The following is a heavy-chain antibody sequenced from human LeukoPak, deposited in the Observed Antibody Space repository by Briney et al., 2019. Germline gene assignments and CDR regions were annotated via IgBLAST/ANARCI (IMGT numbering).Heavy chain of an antibody. J-gene: IGHJ4*02. Sequence: PSDTLSLTCAVSGYSITSSSWWGWIRQPPGKGLEWIGYIYHSGTTYYNPSLQSRVTISVDTSKNQFSLKLSSVTAADTAVYYCARSRDRNSYYFDYWGQGTLVTVSS. CDR3: ARSRDRNSYYFDY. CDR2: IYHSGTT. D-gene: IGHD6-6*01. V-gene: IGHV4-28*01. CDR1: GYSITSSSW.